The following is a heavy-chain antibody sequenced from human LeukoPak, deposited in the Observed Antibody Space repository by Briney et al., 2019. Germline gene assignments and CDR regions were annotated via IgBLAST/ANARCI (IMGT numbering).Heavy chain of an antibody. CDR3: AREDNRGGVDV. D-gene: IGHD1-14*01. Sequence: PSETLSLTCTVSGGSISSYYWNWIRQPPGKGLEWIGYIYYNSGRTNYNPSLKSRVTISVDTSKNQFSLKLSSVTAADTAVYYCAREDNRGGVDVWGKGTTVTVSS. J-gene: IGHJ6*04. V-gene: IGHV4-59*01. CDR2: IYYNSGRT. CDR1: GGSISSYY.